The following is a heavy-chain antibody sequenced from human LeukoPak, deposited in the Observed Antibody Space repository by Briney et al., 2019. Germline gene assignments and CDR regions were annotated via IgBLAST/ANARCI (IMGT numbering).Heavy chain of an antibody. CDR2: INPNSGDS. CDR3: ARHLRTTFDY. D-gene: IGHD4-17*01. CDR1: GYTFTSND. V-gene: IGHV1-8*03. J-gene: IGHJ4*02. Sequence: ASVKVSCKASGYTFTSNDINWVRQAPGQGPEWMGWINPNSGDSGFAQKFRGRVTITRDTSISTAYMELSSLRSDDTAAYYCARHLRTTFDYWGQGTLVTVSS.